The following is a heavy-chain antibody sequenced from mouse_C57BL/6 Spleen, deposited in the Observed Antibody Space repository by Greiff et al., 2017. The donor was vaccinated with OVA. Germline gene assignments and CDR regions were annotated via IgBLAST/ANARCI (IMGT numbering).Heavy chain of an antibody. D-gene: IGHD1-1*01. CDR2: IYPNNGGT. CDR3: ARRGYGSSSAWFAY. V-gene: IGHV1-22*01. CDR1: GYTFTDYN. J-gene: IGHJ3*01. Sequence: EVQLQQSGPELVKPGASVKMSCKASGYTFTDYNMHWVKQSHGKSLEWIGYIYPNNGGTSYNQKFKGKATLTVNKSSSTAYMELRSLTSEDSAVYYCARRGYGSSSAWFAYWGQGTLVTVSA.